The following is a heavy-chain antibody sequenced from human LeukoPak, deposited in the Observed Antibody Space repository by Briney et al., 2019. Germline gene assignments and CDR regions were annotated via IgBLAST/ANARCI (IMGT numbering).Heavy chain of an antibody. Sequence: GGSLRLSCATSGFTFSTYGMHWVRQAPGKGLEWLAVIWYDGSNIYYADSVKGRFAVSRDNSKNTLYLLLNSLRAEDTAVYYCAGGTNWGQGTLVTVSS. V-gene: IGHV3-33*01. CDR3: AGGTN. J-gene: IGHJ4*02. CDR1: GFTFSTYG. CDR2: IWYDGSNI.